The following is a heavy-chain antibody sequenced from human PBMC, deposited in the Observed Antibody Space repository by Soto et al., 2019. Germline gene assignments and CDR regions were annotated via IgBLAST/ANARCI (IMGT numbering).Heavy chain of an antibody. CDR3: AREKSDLELFNWLDP. CDR1: GYSFTTYW. J-gene: IGHJ5*02. V-gene: IGHV5-10-1*01. CDR2: IDPRDSYT. Sequence: RGSLKISCEASGYSFTTYWISWVRQMPGKGLEWMGAIDPRDSYTKYSPSFQGHVTISVDKSISTAYLQWNSLKASDTAIYYCAREKSDLELFNWLDPWGQGTLVTVPQ. D-gene: IGHD1-7*01.